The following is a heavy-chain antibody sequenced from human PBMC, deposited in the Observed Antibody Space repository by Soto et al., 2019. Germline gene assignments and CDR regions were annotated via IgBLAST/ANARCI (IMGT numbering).Heavy chain of an antibody. CDR3: ARVLYYYEICGYGHWFDP. CDR2: IYHSVST. J-gene: IGHJ5*02. CDR1: GGSIGSGGYS. Sequence: QPQLQESGSGLAKPSQTLSLTCTVSGGSIGSGGYSWSWIRQPPGKGLEWIGYIYHSVSTYYNPTLTSRVTISVDRAKNQFSLKLSSVAAADTAVYFCARVLYYYEICGYGHWFDPWGQGTLVTVSS. V-gene: IGHV4-30-2*01. D-gene: IGHD3-22*01.